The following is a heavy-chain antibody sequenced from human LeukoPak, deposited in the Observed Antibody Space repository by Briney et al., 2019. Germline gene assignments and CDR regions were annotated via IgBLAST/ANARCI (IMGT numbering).Heavy chain of an antibody. D-gene: IGHD5-18*01. V-gene: IGHV1-3*01. CDR2: INAGNGNT. J-gene: IGHJ3*02. CDR1: GYTFTSYA. Sequence: ASVKVSCKASGYTFTSYAMHWVRQAPGQRLEWMGWINAGNGNTKYSQKFQGRVTITRDTSANTAYMELSSLRSEDTAVYYCARRSLDTAMVSDAFDIWGQGTTVTVSS. CDR3: ARRSLDTAMVSDAFDI.